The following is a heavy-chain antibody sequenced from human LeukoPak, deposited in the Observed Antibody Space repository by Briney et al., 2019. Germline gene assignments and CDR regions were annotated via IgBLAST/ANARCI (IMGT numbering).Heavy chain of an antibody. J-gene: IGHJ4*02. D-gene: IGHD6-13*01. CDR2: IIPIFGTA. V-gene: IGHV1-69*05. CDR1: GGTFSSYA. CDR3: ARSRAILSVSGIADLHYFDY. Sequence: GSSVKVSCKASGGTFSSYAISWVRQAPGQGLEWMGGIIPIFGTANYAQKLQGRVTITTNESTSTAYMKLSSLRSEDTAVYYCARSRAILSVSGIADLHYFDYWGQGTLVTVSS.